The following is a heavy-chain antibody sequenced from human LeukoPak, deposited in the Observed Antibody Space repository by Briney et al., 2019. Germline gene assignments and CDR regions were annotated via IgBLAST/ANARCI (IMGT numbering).Heavy chain of an antibody. J-gene: IGHJ4*02. CDR1: GDTVSSNSAA. CDR2: TYYRSKWCY. D-gene: IGHD3-22*01. Sequence: SQTLSLTCVISGDTVSSNSAAYYWIRQSPSRGLEWLGRTYYRSKWCYDYAGPVKSRISINPDTSKNQFSLQLNSVTPEDTAVYYCVRYSSGMGYWGQGTLVTVSS. CDR3: VRYSSGMGY. V-gene: IGHV6-1*01.